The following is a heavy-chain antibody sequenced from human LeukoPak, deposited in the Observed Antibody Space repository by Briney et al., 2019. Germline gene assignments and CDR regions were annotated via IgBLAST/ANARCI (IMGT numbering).Heavy chain of an antibody. D-gene: IGHD6-19*01. CDR1: GGSISSGGYY. CDR2: IYYSGST. J-gene: IGHJ4*02. V-gene: IGHV4-31*03. Sequence: SETLSLTCTVSGGSISSGGYYWSWIRQHPGKGLEWIGYIYYSGSTYYNPSLKSRVTISVDTSKNQFSLKLSSVTAEDTAVYYCARDPRAVAGTTFDYWGQGTLVTVSS. CDR3: ARDPRAVAGTTFDY.